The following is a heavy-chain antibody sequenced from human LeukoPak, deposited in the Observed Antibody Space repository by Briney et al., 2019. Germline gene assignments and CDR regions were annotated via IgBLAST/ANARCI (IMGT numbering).Heavy chain of an antibody. CDR3: ARGGHRRYYYTSGSAFDP. D-gene: IGHD3-10*01. Sequence: ASVKVSCRASGYTFTNYGISWVRQAPGQGLEWMGWISAYNGNTHYAQNLQGRVTMTTDTSTSTAYMELKSLRSDDTAVYYCARGGHRRYYYTSGSAFDPWGQGTLVTVSS. CDR1: GYTFTNYG. CDR2: ISAYNGNT. J-gene: IGHJ5*02. V-gene: IGHV1-18*01.